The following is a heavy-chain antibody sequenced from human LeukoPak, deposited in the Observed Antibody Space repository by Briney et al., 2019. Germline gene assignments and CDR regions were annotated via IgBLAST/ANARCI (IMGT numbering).Heavy chain of an antibody. CDR1: GFIVSSNY. Sequence: PGGSLRLSCAASGFIVSSNYMTWVRQAPGKGLEWVSVIYSGDNTDYADSVKGRFTISRDNSKNTLYLQMNSLRAEDTTVYYCAKGGWKGDFFDYWGQGTLVTVSS. CDR3: AKGGWKGDFFDY. D-gene: IGHD1-1*01. J-gene: IGHJ4*02. CDR2: IYSGDNT. V-gene: IGHV3-53*01.